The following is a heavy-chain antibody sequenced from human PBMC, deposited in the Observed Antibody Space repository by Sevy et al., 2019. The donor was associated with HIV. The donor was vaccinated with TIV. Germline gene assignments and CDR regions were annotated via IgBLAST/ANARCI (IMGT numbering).Heavy chain of an antibody. V-gene: IGHV3-23*01. CDR2: ISGSGGST. J-gene: IGHJ4*02. CDR1: GFTFSSYA. CDR3: AKDDYGDYFFLWY. D-gene: IGHD4-17*01. Sequence: GGSLRLSCAASGFTFSSYAMSWVRQAPGKGLEWVSAISGSGGSTYYADSVKGRFTISRDNSKNTLYLQMNSLRAEGTAVYYCAKDDYGDYFFLWYWGQGTLVTVSS.